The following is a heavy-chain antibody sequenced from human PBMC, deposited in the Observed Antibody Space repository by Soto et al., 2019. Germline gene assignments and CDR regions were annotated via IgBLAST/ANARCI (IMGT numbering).Heavy chain of an antibody. CDR2: INSGGRT. D-gene: IGHD4-17*01. Sequence: GGSLRLSCAASGFTFSSYTMNWVRQAPGKGLEWVSGINSGGRTYYADSVKGRFTISRDDSKNTLYLQIISLRAEDTAVYYCAKDLRPDGVWDFDYWGQGTLVTVCS. CDR3: AKDLRPDGVWDFDY. V-gene: IGHV3-23*01. CDR1: GFTFSSYT. J-gene: IGHJ4*02.